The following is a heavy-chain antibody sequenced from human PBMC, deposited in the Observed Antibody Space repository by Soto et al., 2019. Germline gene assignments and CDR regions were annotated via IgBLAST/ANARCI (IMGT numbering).Heavy chain of an antibody. J-gene: IGHJ6*02. Sequence: GASVKVSCKASGYTFTSYGISWVRQAPGQGLEWMGWISAYNGNTNYAQKLQGRVTMTADTSTSTAYMELRSLRSEDTAVYYCARDLSIAAAGYDYYYYGMDVWGQGTTVTVSS. CDR2: ISAYNGNT. CDR3: ARDLSIAAAGYDYYYYGMDV. V-gene: IGHV1-18*01. CDR1: GYTFTSYG. D-gene: IGHD6-13*01.